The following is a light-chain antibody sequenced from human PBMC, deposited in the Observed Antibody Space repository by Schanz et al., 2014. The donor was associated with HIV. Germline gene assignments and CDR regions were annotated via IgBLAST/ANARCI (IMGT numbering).Light chain of an antibody. CDR2: KAS. CDR3: QQRSNWPRV. V-gene: IGKV1-5*03. Sequence: DIQMTQSSSILSASIGDRVTITCRASQTISNWLAWYQQKPGKAPKLLIYKASTLESGVPSRFSGSGFGTEFTLTISSLEPEDFAVYYCQQRSNWPRVFGPGTKVDIK. CDR1: QTISNW. J-gene: IGKJ3*01.